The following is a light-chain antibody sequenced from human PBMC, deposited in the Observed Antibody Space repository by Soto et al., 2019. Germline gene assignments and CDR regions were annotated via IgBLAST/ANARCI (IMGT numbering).Light chain of an antibody. CDR3: QQYGSSLFS. V-gene: IGKV3-20*01. CDR1: QSVSSSY. Sequence: EIVLTQSPGTPSLSPGERATLCCRASQSVSSSYLAWYQQKPGQAPRLLIYGASSRAAGIPDRFSGSGSGTDFTLTISRLEPEDFAVYYCQQYGSSLFSFGQGTKVDIK. CDR2: GAS. J-gene: IGKJ1*01.